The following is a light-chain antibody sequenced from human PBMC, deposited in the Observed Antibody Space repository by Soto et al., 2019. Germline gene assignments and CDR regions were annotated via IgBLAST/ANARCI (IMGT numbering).Light chain of an antibody. Sequence: QSVLTQPPSASGTPGQRVTISCSGSRSNIGSNAVSWYQQLPGTAPKLLIYNDNQRPSGVPGRFSASKSGNSASLAISGLQSEDEADYCCAAWDDSLNARGVFGGGTQLTVL. V-gene: IGLV1-44*01. CDR2: NDN. J-gene: IGLJ3*02. CDR1: RSNIGSNA. CDR3: AAWDDSLNARGV.